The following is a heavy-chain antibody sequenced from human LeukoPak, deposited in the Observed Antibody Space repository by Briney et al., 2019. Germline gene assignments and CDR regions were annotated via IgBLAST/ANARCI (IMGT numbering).Heavy chain of an antibody. V-gene: IGHV3-7*01. J-gene: IGHJ4*02. D-gene: IGHD4-11*01. CDR1: GFTMSSYW. CDR3: ARDWAMTTVKDY. Sequence: GGSLRLSCAASGFTMSSYWMSWVRQAPGKGLEWVANIKQDGSEKYYVDSVKGRFTISRDNAKNSLYLQMNSLRADETAVYYCARDWAMTTVKDYWGQGTLVTVSS. CDR2: IKQDGSEK.